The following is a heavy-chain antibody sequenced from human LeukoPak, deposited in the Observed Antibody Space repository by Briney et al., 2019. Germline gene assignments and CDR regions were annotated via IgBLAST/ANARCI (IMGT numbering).Heavy chain of an antibody. CDR2: INHSGST. CDR3: AREYSGYVPFDY. D-gene: IGHD5-12*01. J-gene: IGHJ4*02. Sequence: SETLSLTCAVYGVSFCGYYWSWIRQPPGKGLEWIGEINHSGSTNYNPSLKSRVTISVDTSKNQFSLKLSSVTAADTAVYYCAREYSGYVPFDYWGQGTLVTVSS. CDR1: GVSFCGYY. V-gene: IGHV4-34*01.